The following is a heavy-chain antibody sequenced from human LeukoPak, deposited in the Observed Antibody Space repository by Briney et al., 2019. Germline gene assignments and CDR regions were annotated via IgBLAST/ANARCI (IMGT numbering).Heavy chain of an antibody. D-gene: IGHD6-19*01. CDR2: IYHSGST. J-gene: IGHJ4*02. CDR3: ARVGGQWLETIEQTFDY. V-gene: IGHV4-4*02. Sequence: SGTLSLTCAVSGGSISSSNWWSWVRQPPGKGLEWIGSIYHSGSTYYNPSLKSRVTISVDTSKNQFSLKLSSVTAADTAVYYCARVGGQWLETIEQTFDYWGQGTLVTVSS. CDR1: GGSISSSNW.